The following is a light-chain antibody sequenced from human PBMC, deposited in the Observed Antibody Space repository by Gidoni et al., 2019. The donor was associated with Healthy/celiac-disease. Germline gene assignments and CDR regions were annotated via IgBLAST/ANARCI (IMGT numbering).Light chain of an antibody. CDR1: QSVSSSY. CDR3: QHSGT. J-gene: IGKJ1*01. Sequence: DIVLTQSPGTLSLSPGERATLSCRASQSVSSSYLAWYQQKPGQAPRLLTYGASSRATGIPDRFSGSGSGTDFTLTISRLEPEDFAVYYCQHSGTFXQXTKVEIK. V-gene: IGKV3-20*01. CDR2: GAS.